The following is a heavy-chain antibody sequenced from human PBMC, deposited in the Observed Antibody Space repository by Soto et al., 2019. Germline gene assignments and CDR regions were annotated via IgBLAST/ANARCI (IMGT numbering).Heavy chain of an antibody. J-gene: IGHJ4*02. Sequence: GGTLRLSCAASGFTFSSYAMSWVRQAPGKGLEWVSDISGSGSSKHYADSVKGRFTISRDNAENSLYLQMSSLTAEDSALYYCSPRLVYWGRGTLITVSS. V-gene: IGHV3-23*01. CDR2: ISGSGSSK. CDR1: GFTFSSYA. CDR3: SPRLVY.